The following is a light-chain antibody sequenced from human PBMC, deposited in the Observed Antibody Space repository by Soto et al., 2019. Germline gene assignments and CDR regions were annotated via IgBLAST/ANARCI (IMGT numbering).Light chain of an antibody. J-gene: IGKJ2*01. Sequence: DIQMTQSPSSLSASVGDRVTITCRASQNISSYLNWYQQKPGKAPKLLTYAASSLQSGLPSRFSGSGSGTDFSRTISSLQPEDFATYYCQHSYSTPYTFGQGTKLEVK. CDR1: QNISSY. V-gene: IGKV1-39*01. CDR3: QHSYSTPYT. CDR2: AAS.